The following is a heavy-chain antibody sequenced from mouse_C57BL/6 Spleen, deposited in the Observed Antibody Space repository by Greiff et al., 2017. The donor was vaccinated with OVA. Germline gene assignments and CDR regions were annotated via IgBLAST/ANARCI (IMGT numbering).Heavy chain of an antibody. J-gene: IGHJ3*01. CDR3: ARPPYGSSSAWFAY. CDR1: GFTFSSYT. Sequence: EVMLVESGGGLVKPGGSLKLSCAASGFTFSSYTMSWVRQTPEKRLEWVATISGGGGNTYYPDSVKGRSTISRDHAKNTLYLQMSRLRAEETGLYYCARPPYGSSSAWFAYRGEGTLVTVSA. D-gene: IGHD1-1*01. CDR2: ISGGGGNT. V-gene: IGHV5-9*01.